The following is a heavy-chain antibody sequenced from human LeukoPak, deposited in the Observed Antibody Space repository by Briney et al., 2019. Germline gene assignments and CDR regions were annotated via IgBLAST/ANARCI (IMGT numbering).Heavy chain of an antibody. D-gene: IGHD2-2*01. Sequence: PSETLSLTCAVYGGSFSGYYWSWIRPPPGKGLEWIGEINHSGSTNYNPSLKSRVTISVDTSKNQFSLKLSSVTAADTAVYYCARGLRKLLLSHWGQGTLVTVSS. CDR1: GGSFSGYY. V-gene: IGHV4-34*01. J-gene: IGHJ4*02. CDR2: INHSGST. CDR3: ARGLRKLLLSH.